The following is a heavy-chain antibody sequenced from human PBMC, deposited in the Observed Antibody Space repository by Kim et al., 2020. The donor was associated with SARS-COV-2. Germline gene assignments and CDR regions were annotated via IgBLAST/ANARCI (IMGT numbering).Heavy chain of an antibody. CDR2: ISYDGSNK. CDR1: GFTFSSYG. D-gene: IGHD3-9*01. J-gene: IGHJ6*02. V-gene: IGHV3-30*03. CDR3: ARSLYGILTGHYYYYGMDV. Sequence: GGSLRLSCAASGFTFSSYGMHWVRQAPGKGLEWVAVISYDGSNKYYADSVKGRFTISRDNSKNTLYLQMNSLRAEDTAVYYCARSLYGILTGHYYYYGMDVWGQGTTVTVSS.